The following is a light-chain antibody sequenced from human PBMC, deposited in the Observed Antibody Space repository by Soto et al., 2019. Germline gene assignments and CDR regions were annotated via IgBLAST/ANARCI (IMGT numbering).Light chain of an antibody. J-gene: IGKJ2*01. CDR2: GAS. CDR1: QSVSNN. V-gene: IGKV3-15*01. Sequence: EIVRTQSPATLSVSPGERATLSCRASQSVSNNLAWYQPKPGQTPRLLIYGASTRATGIPVRFSGSGSGTEFTLNISSLQSEDVGVYYCQQYNNWPPVTFGQGTKLEIK. CDR3: QQYNNWPPVT.